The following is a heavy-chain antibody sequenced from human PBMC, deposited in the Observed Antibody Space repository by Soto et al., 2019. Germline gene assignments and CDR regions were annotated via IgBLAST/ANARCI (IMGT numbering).Heavy chain of an antibody. V-gene: IGHV3-11*01. CDR2: ISSSGSTI. Sequence: GGSLRLSCAASGFTFSDYYMSWIRQAPGKGREWVSYISSSGSTIYYADSVKGRFTISRDNAKNSLYLQMNSLRAEDTAVYYCARSKRHIWGSFDFDYWGQGTLVTVSS. D-gene: IGHD3-16*01. J-gene: IGHJ4*02. CDR1: GFTFSDYY. CDR3: ARSKRHIWGSFDFDY.